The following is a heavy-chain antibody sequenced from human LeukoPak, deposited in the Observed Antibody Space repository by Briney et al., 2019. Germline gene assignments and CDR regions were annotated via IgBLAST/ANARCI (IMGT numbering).Heavy chain of an antibody. CDR3: ARPSSGYEWGAFDI. CDR1: GGSISSYY. J-gene: IGHJ3*02. V-gene: IGHV4-4*07. CDR2: IYTSGST. Sequence: SETLSLTCTVSGGSISSYYWSWIRQPAGKGLEWIGRIYTSGSTNYNPSLKSRVTMSVDTSKNQFSLKLSSVTAADTAVYYCARPSSGYEWGAFDIWGQGTMVTVSS. D-gene: IGHD5-12*01.